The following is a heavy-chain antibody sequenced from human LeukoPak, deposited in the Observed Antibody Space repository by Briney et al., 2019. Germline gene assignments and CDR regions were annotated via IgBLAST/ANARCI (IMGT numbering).Heavy chain of an antibody. CDR3: ARDGRAGSLFAY. Sequence: PSETLSLTCTVSGGSISGYYWSWIRQPPGKGLEWVGYISYSGSTNYKPSLKRRVTISVDTSKNQFSLKLSSVTAADTAIYYCARDGRAGSLFAYWGQGTLVTVSS. V-gene: IGHV4-59*01. CDR2: ISYSGST. D-gene: IGHD6-19*01. J-gene: IGHJ4*02. CDR1: GGSISGYY.